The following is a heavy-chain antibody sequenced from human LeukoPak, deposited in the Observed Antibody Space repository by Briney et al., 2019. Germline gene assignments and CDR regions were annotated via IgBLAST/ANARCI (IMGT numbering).Heavy chain of an antibody. Sequence: ASVKVSCKASGYTFTSYDINWVRQATGQGLEWMGWMNPNSGNTGYAQKFQGRVTITRNTSISTAYMELSSLRSEDTAVYYCARAIAARLGKDYWGQGTLVTVSS. CDR1: GYTFTSYD. CDR3: ARAIAARLGKDY. J-gene: IGHJ4*02. V-gene: IGHV1-8*03. D-gene: IGHD6-6*01. CDR2: MNPNSGNT.